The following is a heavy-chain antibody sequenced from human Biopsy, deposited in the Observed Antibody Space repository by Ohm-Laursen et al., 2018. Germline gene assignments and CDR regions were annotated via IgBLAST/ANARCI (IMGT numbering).Heavy chain of an antibody. CDR3: AADINVWNVNY. V-gene: IGHV1-24*01. CDR2: FAPENGRI. Sequence: ASVKVSCKFSGYSLTELSMHRVRQAPGQGLEWMGGFAPENGRIVYSQKFQGRVTMTEDTSTSTAYMEVWRLRSDDTAVYYCAADINVWNVNYWGQGTQVIVSS. J-gene: IGHJ4*02. D-gene: IGHD1-1*01. CDR1: GYSLTELS.